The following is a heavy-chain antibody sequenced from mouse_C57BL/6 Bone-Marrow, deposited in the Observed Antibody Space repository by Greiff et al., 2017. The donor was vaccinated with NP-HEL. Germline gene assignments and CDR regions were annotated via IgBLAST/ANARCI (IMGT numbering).Heavy chain of an antibody. V-gene: IGHV1-59*01. Sequence: QVQLQQPGAELVRPGTSVKLSCKASGYTFTSYWMHWVKQRPGQGLEWIGVIDPSDSYTNYNQKFKGKATLTVDTSSSTAYMQLSSLTSEDSAVYYSARVSTMVKWFDYWGQGTLVTVSA. CDR1: GYTFTSYW. D-gene: IGHD2-2*01. J-gene: IGHJ3*01. CDR2: IDPSDSYT. CDR3: ARVSTMVKWFDY.